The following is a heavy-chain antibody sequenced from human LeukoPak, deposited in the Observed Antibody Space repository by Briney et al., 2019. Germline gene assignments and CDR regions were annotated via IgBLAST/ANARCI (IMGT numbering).Heavy chain of an antibody. Sequence: SETLSLTCTVSGGSISSSYWNWFRQPPGKGLEWIAYISYSGGTNYNPSLKSRLTISMDTSKNQFSLILSSVTAADAAIYYCARQTDSGYNFFDFWGQGTPVTVSS. CDR3: ARQTDSGYNFFDF. D-gene: IGHD5-12*01. CDR1: GGSISSSY. J-gene: IGHJ4*02. V-gene: IGHV4-59*08. CDR2: ISYSGGT.